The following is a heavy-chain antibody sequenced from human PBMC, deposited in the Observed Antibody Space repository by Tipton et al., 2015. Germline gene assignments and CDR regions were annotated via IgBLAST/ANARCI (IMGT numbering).Heavy chain of an antibody. V-gene: IGHV4-39*01. CDR1: GGSISSSSYY. J-gene: IGHJ5*02. CDR2: IYYSGST. D-gene: IGHD6-13*01. Sequence: LRLSCTVSGGSISSSSYYWGWIRQPPGKGLEWIGSIYYSGSTYYNPSLKSRVTISVDTSKNQFSLKLSSVTAADMAVYYCARQIAVAARDWFDPWGQGTLVTVSS. CDR3: ARQIAVAARDWFDP.